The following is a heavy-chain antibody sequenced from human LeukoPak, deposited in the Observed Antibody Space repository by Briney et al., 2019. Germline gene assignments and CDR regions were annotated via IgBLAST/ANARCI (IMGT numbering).Heavy chain of an antibody. CDR2: ISGNGGNT. J-gene: IGHJ4*02. CDR1: GFTFTNYG. Sequence: GGSLRLSCAASGFTFTNYGMSWVRQAPGKGLEWVSAISGNGGNTYYADSVKGRFTISRDNSKNTLYLQMNSLRAEDTAVYYCARVGYSSGWSLRNFDYWGQGTLVTVSS. CDR3: ARVGYSSGWSLRNFDY. D-gene: IGHD6-19*01. V-gene: IGHV3-23*01.